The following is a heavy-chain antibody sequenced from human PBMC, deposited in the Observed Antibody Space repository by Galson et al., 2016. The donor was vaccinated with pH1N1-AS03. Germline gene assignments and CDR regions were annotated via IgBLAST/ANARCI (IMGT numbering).Heavy chain of an antibody. V-gene: IGHV1-2*04. J-gene: IGHJ6*02. D-gene: IGHD2-2*01. CDR3: ARDPRGPCTSATCATTYYFGMDV. Sequence: SVKVSCKASGYIFTGFYVHWVRQAPGQGLEWMGWINTDSGVTNYAQQFEAWVTMTRDTSVSTAYMELYGLKSDDTAVYYFARDPRGPCTSATCATTYYFGMDVWGQGTTVIVSS. CDR2: INTDSGVT. CDR1: GYIFTGFY.